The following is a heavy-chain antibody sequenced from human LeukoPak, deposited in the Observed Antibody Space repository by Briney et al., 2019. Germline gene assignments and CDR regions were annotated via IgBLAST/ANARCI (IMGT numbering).Heavy chain of an antibody. Sequence: SETLSLTCTVSGGSNYWSWIRHPPGKGLEWIGYIHYSGSPNYNPSLKSRVTISIDTSNNQFSLKLNSVTAADTAVYYCARHSNWNGGVNWFDPWGQGAQVTVSS. CDR1: GGSNY. CDR2: IHYSGSP. CDR3: ARHSNWNGGVNWFDP. J-gene: IGHJ5*02. V-gene: IGHV4-59*08. D-gene: IGHD1-20*01.